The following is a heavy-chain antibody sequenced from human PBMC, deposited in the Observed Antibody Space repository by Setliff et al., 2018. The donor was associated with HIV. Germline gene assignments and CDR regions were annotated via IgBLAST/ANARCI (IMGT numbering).Heavy chain of an antibody. Sequence: PSETLSLTCAVSGPSISSGYFWGWVRQPPGKGLEWIANIHHSGNTYYNPSLKSRVTISVETSTNQFSLKLNSVTATDTAVYYCTREGPRITGTGGAFDTWGQGTMVTVSS. CDR1: GPSISSGYF. V-gene: IGHV4-38-2*02. D-gene: IGHD1-20*01. CDR3: TREGPRITGTGGAFDT. CDR2: IHHSGNT. J-gene: IGHJ3*02.